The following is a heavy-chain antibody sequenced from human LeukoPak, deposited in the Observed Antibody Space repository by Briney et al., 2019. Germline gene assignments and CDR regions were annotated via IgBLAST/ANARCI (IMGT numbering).Heavy chain of an antibody. CDR1: GYTFTNYG. Sequence: GASVKVSCKTSGYTFTNYGMHWVRQAPRQSPEWMGWINTGNGNTKSSQKFQDRVTLTRDTSASTAYMELNSLSSEDTAVYYCARAGKPPYGMDVWGQGTTVTVSS. J-gene: IGHJ6*02. V-gene: IGHV1-3*04. CDR3: ARAGKPPYGMDV. D-gene: IGHD1-14*01. CDR2: INTGNGNT.